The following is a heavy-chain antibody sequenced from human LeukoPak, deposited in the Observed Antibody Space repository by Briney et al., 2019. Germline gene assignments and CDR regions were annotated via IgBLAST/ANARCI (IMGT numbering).Heavy chain of an antibody. Sequence: GGSLRLSCAASGFTFSSYAMHWVRQAPGKGLEWVAVISYDGSNKYYADSVKGRFTISRDNAKNSLYLQMNSLRAEDTAVYYYARALSSSWYPYYYYYGMDVWGKGTTVTVSS. J-gene: IGHJ6*04. CDR2: ISYDGSNK. D-gene: IGHD6-13*01. CDR3: ARALSSSWYPYYYYYGMDV. V-gene: IGHV3-30-3*01. CDR1: GFTFSSYA.